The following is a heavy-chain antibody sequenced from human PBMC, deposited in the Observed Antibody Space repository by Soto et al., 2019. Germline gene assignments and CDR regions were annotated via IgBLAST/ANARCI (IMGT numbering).Heavy chain of an antibody. CDR2: ISAHNGNT. V-gene: IGHV1-18*01. J-gene: IGHJ4*02. CDR3: ARVMYGDY. Sequence: QVHLVQSGAEVKKPGASVKVSCKGSGYAFTTYGITWVRQAPGQGLEWMGWISAHNGNTNYAQKLQGRVTVTRDTSTSTAYMELRSLRSDDTAVYYCARVMYGDYWVQGALVTVSS. D-gene: IGHD2-8*01. CDR1: GYAFTTYG.